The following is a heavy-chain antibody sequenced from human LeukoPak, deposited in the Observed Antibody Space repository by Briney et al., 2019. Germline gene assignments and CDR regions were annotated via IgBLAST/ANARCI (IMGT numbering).Heavy chain of an antibody. CDR3: AKGAGHMFPYYYYMDV. Sequence: GGSLRLSCAASGFTFSSYGMHWVRQAPGKGLEWVAFIRYDGSNKYYADSVKGRFTISRDNSKNTLYLQMNSLRAEDTAVYYCAKGAGHMFPYYYYMDVWGKGTTVTVSS. CDR2: IRYDGSNK. V-gene: IGHV3-30*02. CDR1: GFTFSSYG. D-gene: IGHD3-10*02. J-gene: IGHJ6*03.